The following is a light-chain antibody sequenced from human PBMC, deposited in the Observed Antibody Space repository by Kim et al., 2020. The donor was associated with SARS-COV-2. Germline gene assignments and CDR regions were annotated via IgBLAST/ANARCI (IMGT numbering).Light chain of an antibody. CDR3: QQHYSTPYT. CDR2: WAS. J-gene: IGKJ2*01. Sequence: DIVMTQSPDSLAVSLGERATINCKSSQSVLHSSNNKNRLTWFRQKPGQPPKLLIYWASTRESGVPDRFSGSGSGTDFTLTISRLQAEDVAVYYCQQHYSTPYTFGQGTKLEI. CDR1: QSVLHSSNNKNR. V-gene: IGKV4-1*01.